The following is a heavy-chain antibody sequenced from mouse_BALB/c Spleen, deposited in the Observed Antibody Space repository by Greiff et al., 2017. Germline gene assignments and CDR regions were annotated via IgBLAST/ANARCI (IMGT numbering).Heavy chain of an antibody. CDR1: GYTFTSYW. Sequence: QVQLQQPGAELVRPGASVKLSCKASGYTFTSYWINWVKQRPGQGLEWIGNIYPSDSYTNYNQKFKDKATLTVDKSSSTAYMQLSSPTSEDSAVYYCTRSEAYYGNYVGAMDYWGQGTSVTVSS. D-gene: IGHD2-10*01. CDR2: IYPSDSYT. J-gene: IGHJ4*01. CDR3: TRSEAYYGNYVGAMDY. V-gene: IGHV1-69*02.